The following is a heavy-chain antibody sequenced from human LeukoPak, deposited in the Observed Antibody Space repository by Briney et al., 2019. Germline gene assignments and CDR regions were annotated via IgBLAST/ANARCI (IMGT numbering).Heavy chain of an antibody. CDR2: IARSGTFM. Sequence: GGSLRLSCAASGFTFSTYNMIWVRQAPGKGLEWVSSIARSGTFMFHTDSVRGRFTISRDNAKNSLYLQMNSLRVEDTAVYYCATLDYYDRSPRILDYWGQGTLVTVSS. CDR3: ATLDYYDRSPRILDY. V-gene: IGHV3-21*01. D-gene: IGHD3-22*01. J-gene: IGHJ4*02. CDR1: GFTFSTYN.